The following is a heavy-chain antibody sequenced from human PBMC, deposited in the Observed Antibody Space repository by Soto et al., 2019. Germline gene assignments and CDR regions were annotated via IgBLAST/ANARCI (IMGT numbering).Heavy chain of an antibody. CDR3: AKKGTAAATFDY. CDR1: GASISSSGDY. J-gene: IGHJ4*02. D-gene: IGHD2-15*01. CDR2: IYYSGDI. Sequence: QVQLQESGPGLVKPSQTLSLTCSVSGASISSSGDYWSWIRQHPGKGLEWIGYIYYSGDIYYNPSLKSRVAISVDTSKNLFSLKLSSVTAADTAVYYCAKKGTAAATFDYWGQGTLVAVSS. V-gene: IGHV4-31*03.